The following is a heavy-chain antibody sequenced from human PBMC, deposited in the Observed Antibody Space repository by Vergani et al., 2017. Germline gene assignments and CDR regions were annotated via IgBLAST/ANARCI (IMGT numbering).Heavy chain of an antibody. Sequence: QVQLQESGPGLVKPSETLSLTCAVSGYSISSGYYWGWIRQPPRKGLEWIGSIYHSGSTYYNPSLKSRVTISVHTSKSQFSLKLSSVTAADTAVYYCASLRQVLRYFDWPYFDYWGQGTLVTVSS. CDR3: ASLRQVLRYFDWPYFDY. V-gene: IGHV4-38-2*01. CDR2: IYHSGST. J-gene: IGHJ4*02. D-gene: IGHD3-9*01. CDR1: GYSISSGYY.